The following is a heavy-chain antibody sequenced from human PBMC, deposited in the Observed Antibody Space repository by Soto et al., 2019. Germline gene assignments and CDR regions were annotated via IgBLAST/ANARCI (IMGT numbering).Heavy chain of an antibody. CDR2: FDPEDGET. CDR3: ATADVYGDYGTRYYMDV. CDR1: GYTLTELS. D-gene: IGHD4-17*01. V-gene: IGHV1-24*01. J-gene: IGHJ6*03. Sequence: ASVKVSCKVSGYTLTELSMHWVRQAPGKGLEWMGGFDPEDGETIYAQKFQGRVTMTEDTSTDTAYMELSSLRSEDTAVYYCATADVYGDYGTRYYMDVWGKGTTVTVSS.